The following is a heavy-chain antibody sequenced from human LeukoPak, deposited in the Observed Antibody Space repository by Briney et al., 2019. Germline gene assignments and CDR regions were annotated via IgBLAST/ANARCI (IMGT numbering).Heavy chain of an antibody. CDR1: GFTFSSYA. V-gene: IGHV4-39*01. Sequence: GSLRLSCAASGFTFSSYAMSWVRQAPGKGLEWIGSIYYSGSTYYNPSLKSRVTISVDTSKNQFSLKLSSVTAADTAVYYCARHPKYYSNYYYYYMDVWGKGTTVTVSS. J-gene: IGHJ6*03. CDR2: IYYSGST. D-gene: IGHD4-11*01. CDR3: ARHPKYYSNYYYYYMDV.